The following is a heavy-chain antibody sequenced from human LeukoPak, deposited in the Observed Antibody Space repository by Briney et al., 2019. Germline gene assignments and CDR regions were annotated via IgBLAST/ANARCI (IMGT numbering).Heavy chain of an antibody. CDR3: ARDSPVTIPPKNDPEALTYSSLEY. CDR1: GGSISSYY. CDR2: IYTSGST. J-gene: IGHJ4*02. V-gene: IGHV4-4*07. Sequence: PSETLSLTCTVSGGSISSYYWSWIRRPAGKGLEWIGRIYTSGSTNYNPSLKSRVTMSVDTSKNQFSLKLSSVTAADTAVYYCARDSPVTIPPKNDPEALTYSSLEYWGQGTLVTVSS. D-gene: IGHD5-18*01.